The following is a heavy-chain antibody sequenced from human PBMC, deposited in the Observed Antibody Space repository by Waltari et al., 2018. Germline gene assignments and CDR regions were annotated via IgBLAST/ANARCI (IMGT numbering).Heavy chain of an antibody. V-gene: IGHV4-59*12. CDR3: ARVSGAAAGKSDY. D-gene: IGHD6-13*01. J-gene: IGHJ4*02. CDR2: ISDGGST. CDR1: GTSISEYY. Sequence: QVQLQESGPGLVKPSETLSLTCTVSGTSISEYYWTWIRQPPGRGLQWIGIISDGGSTSYNPSLKSRVTISGDTAKNQISLKLSSVTVADTAVYFCARVSGAAAGKSDYWGQGILITVSS.